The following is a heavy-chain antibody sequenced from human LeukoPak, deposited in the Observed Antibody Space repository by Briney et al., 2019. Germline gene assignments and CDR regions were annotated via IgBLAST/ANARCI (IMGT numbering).Heavy chain of an antibody. CDR2: IYYSGST. D-gene: IGHD3-9*01. CDR1: GGSISSSSYY. J-gene: IGHJ4*02. Sequence: PSETLSLTCTVSGGSISSSSYYWGWIRQPPGKGLEWIGSIYYSGSTYYNPSLKSRVTISVDTSKSQISLKLSSVTAADTAVYYCARLRGYYDILTGYYLPDYWGQGTLVTVSS. V-gene: IGHV4-39*01. CDR3: ARLRGYYDILTGYYLPDY.